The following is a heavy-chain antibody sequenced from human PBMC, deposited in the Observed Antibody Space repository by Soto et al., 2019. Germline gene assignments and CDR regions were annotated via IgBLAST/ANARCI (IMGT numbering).Heavy chain of an antibody. J-gene: IGHJ4*02. CDR3: ASEGHRDSTITTPSAY. CDR1: GFAFSLYA. Sequence: EVQLLESGGGLVQPGGSLRLSCAASGFAFSLYAVSWVRQAPGKGLEWVSGISASGGHSRYADSVRGRFTISRDNSKNTLDLQMNSLIVDDTAVYYCASEGHRDSTITTPSAYWGQGTLVTVSS. D-gene: IGHD3-22*01. CDR2: ISASGGHS. V-gene: IGHV3-23*01.